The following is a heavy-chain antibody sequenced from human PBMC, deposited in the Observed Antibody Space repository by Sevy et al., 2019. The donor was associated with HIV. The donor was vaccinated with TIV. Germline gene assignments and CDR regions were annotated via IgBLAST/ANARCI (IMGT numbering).Heavy chain of an antibody. CDR1: GFTFSTYA. CDR2: VSYGGNNK. CDR3: ARVFGLRHFDY. Sequence: GGSLRLSCAASGFTFSTYAIHWVRQAPGKGLEWVAVVSYGGNNKYYADSVKGRFTISRANSKNTLYLQMNSLRAEDTAVYYCARVFGLRHFDYWGQGTLVTVSS. D-gene: IGHD5-12*01. J-gene: IGHJ4*02. V-gene: IGHV3-30*04.